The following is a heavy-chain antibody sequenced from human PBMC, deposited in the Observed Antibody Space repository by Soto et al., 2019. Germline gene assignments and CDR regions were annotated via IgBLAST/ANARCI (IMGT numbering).Heavy chain of an antibody. CDR3: ARDGRAAGIFEDWFDP. Sequence: SETLSLTCTVSGVSISSGDYYWSWIRQPPGKGLEWIGYIYYSGSTYYNPSLKSRVTISVDTSKNQFSLKLSSVTAADTAVYYCARDGRAAGIFEDWFDPWGQGTLVTVSS. CDR2: IYYSGST. J-gene: IGHJ5*02. D-gene: IGHD6-13*01. CDR1: GVSISSGDYY. V-gene: IGHV4-30-4*02.